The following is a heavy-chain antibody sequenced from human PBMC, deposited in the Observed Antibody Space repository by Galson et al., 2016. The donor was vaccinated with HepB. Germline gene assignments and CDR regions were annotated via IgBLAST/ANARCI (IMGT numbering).Heavy chain of an antibody. CDR3: AASTWVTTGFDY. V-gene: IGHV3-30*03. Sequence: SLRLSCAASGFAFSTFGMHWVRQAPGKGLEWVAIISYDGSNQFFIASVRGRFTISRDNSKNTLYLQLNNVRPEDTAVYYCAASTWVTTGFDYWGQGTLVTVAS. J-gene: IGHJ4*02. D-gene: IGHD2-21*02. CDR2: ISYDGSNQ. CDR1: GFAFSTFG.